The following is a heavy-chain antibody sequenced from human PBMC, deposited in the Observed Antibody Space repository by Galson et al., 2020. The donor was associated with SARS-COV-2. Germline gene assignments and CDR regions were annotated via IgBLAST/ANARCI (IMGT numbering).Heavy chain of an antibody. D-gene: IGHD2-2*01. Sequence: GESLKISCAASGFTFSSYGMHWVRQAPGKGLEWVAVIWYDGSNKYYADSVKGRFTISRDNSKNTLYLQMNSLRAEDTAVYYCARDIPVVVPAEDACDIWGQGTMVTVAS. V-gene: IGHV3-33*01. CDR3: ARDIPVVVPAEDACDI. CDR1: GFTFSSYG. J-gene: IGHJ3*02. CDR2: IWYDGSNK.